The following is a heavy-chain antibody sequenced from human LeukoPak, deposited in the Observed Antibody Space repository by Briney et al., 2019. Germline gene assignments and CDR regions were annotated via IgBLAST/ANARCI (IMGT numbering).Heavy chain of an antibody. V-gene: IGHV4-59*12. CDR3: ARSPLCHAFDI. CDR2: IYYSGST. D-gene: IGHD2-2*01. CDR1: GGSISSYY. J-gene: IGHJ3*02. Sequence: PSETLSLTCTVSGGSISSYYWSWIRQPPGKGLEWIGYIYYSGSTNYNPSLKSRVTISVDTSKNQFSLKLSSVTAADTAVYYFARSPLCHAFDIWGQGTMVTVSS.